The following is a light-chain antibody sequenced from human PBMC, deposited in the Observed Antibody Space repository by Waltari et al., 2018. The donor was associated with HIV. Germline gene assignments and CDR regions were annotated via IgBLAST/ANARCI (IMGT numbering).Light chain of an antibody. CDR2: GAA. Sequence: DVQMTQSPSSLSASVGNRVTLTCRARRNIYKSLAWYQQKPGKAPKLLVYGAAALEGGVPPRFSGSGSGTDYTLTISSLQPEDFATYYCQQYYNVPRTFGQGTKLEVK. J-gene: IGKJ1*01. V-gene: IGKV1-NL1*01. CDR3: QQYYNVPRT. CDR1: RNIYKS.